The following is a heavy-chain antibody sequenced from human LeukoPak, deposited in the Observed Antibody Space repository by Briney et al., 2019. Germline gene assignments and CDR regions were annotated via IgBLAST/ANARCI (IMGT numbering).Heavy chain of an antibody. D-gene: IGHD3-9*01. J-gene: IGHJ4*02. CDR1: GFTFSNYA. CDR3: AKWGDYDILTGYYDSDY. Sequence: GASLRLSCAASGFTFSNYAMCWVRQAPGKGLEWVSAVSGRDDSTYYADSVKGRFTISRDTSKNTLYLQMNSLRAEDTAVYYCAKWGDYDILTGYYDSDYWGQGTLVTVSS. CDR2: VSGRDDST. V-gene: IGHV3-23*01.